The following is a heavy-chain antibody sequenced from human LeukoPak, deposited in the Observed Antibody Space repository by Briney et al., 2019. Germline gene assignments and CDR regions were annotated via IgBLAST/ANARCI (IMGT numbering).Heavy chain of an antibody. CDR3: ARWGGSFSARFDP. D-gene: IGHD1-26*01. CDR2: ISGSGAST. CDR1: GSTSSTYA. Sequence: GGSLRLSCAASGSTSSTYAMSWVRQAPGKGLEWVSAISGSGASTYYADSVTGRSTISRDNSKNTVFLHMKTLRVEDTALYYCARWGGSFSARFDPWGQGTRVSVSS. J-gene: IGHJ5*02. V-gene: IGHV3-23*01.